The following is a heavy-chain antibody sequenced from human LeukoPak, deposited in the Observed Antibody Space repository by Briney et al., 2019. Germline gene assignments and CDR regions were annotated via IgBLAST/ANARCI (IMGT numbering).Heavy chain of an antibody. CDR3: ARVLDSSGYYYGFDP. CDR1: GGSFSGYY. V-gene: IGHV4-34*01. D-gene: IGHD3-22*01. CDR2: INHSGST. J-gene: IGHJ5*02. Sequence: SETLSLTCAVYGGSFSGYYWSWIRQPPGKGLEWIGEINHSGSTNYNPSLKSRVTISVDTSRNQFSLKLSSVTAADTAVYYCARVLDSSGYYYGFDPWGQGTLVTVSS.